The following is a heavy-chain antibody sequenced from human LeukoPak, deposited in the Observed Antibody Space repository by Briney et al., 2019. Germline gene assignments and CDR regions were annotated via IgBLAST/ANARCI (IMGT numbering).Heavy chain of an antibody. CDR2: TLYRSKWYN. V-gene: IGHV6-1*01. J-gene: IGHJ6*02. Sequence: RSQTLALTCAISGDSVCSNSASWNWIRQSPSRGLEWLGKTLYRSKWYNDYAVSVKSRITINPDTSKNQFSLQLNSVTPEDTAVYYCARSHYYGMDVWGQGTTVTVAS. CDR3: ARSHYYGMDV. CDR1: GDSVCSNSAS.